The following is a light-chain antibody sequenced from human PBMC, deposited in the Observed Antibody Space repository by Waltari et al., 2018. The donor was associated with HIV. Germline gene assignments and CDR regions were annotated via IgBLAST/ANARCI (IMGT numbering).Light chain of an antibody. CDR1: SSDVGDYNY. CDR2: DVN. Sequence: QSALTQPASVSGSPGQSITISCTGTSSDVGDYNYVSWYQQHPGKAPKLMIYDVNKRPSGVSNRFSGSKSGNTASLTISGLQAEDEADYYCCSYAGSSTYVFGTGTKVTVL. CDR3: CSYAGSSTYV. J-gene: IGLJ1*01. V-gene: IGLV2-23*02.